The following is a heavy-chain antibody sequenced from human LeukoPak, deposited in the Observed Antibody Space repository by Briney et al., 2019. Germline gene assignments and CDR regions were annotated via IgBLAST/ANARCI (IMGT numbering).Heavy chain of an antibody. CDR2: IYTSGST. CDR1: GGSISSYY. J-gene: IGHJ4*02. D-gene: IGHD1-14*01. Sequence: SETLSLTCTVSGGSISSYYWSWIQQPAGKGLEWIGRIYTSGSTNYNPSLKSRVTMSVDTSKNQFSLKLSSVTAADTAVYYCARGSRRGPDFDYWGQGTLVTVSS. V-gene: IGHV4-4*07. CDR3: ARGSRRGPDFDY.